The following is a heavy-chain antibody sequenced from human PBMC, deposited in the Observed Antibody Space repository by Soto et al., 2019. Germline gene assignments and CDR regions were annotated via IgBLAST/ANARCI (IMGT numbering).Heavy chain of an antibody. V-gene: IGHV4-59*12. J-gene: IGHJ4*02. CDR1: SGSMNSNY. CDR2: IHDSGYT. CDR3: AGSYDWKTKSFDY. Sequence: QVQLQESGPGLVKPSETLSLTCTVSSGSMNSNYWNWIRQPPGKELEWIGHIHDSGYTKYNPSLKSRVTMSLDTSKTLFSLKLSSGTAADTAVYYCAGSYDWKTKSFDYLGQGTLVTVSS. D-gene: IGHD3-3*01.